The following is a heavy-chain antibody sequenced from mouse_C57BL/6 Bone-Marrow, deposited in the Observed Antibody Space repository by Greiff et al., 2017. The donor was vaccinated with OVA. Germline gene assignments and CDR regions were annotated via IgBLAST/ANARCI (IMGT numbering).Heavy chain of an antibody. CDR1: GYTFTDYY. Sequence: VQLQESGAELVRPGASVKLSCKASGYTFTDYYINWVKQRPGQGLEWIARIYPGSGNTYYNEKFKGKATLTAEKSSSTAYMQLSSLTSEDSAVYVCAREDYSNYDYFDYWGQGTTLTVSS. J-gene: IGHJ2*01. CDR2: IYPGSGNT. V-gene: IGHV1-76*01. D-gene: IGHD2-5*01. CDR3: AREDYSNYDYFDY.